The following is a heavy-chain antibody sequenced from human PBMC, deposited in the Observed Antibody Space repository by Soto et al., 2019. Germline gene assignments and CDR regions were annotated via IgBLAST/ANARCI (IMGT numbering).Heavy chain of an antibody. CDR2: IYSGGYT. Sequence: EVQLVESGGGLIQPGGSLRLSCAVSGFTVSNNYMSWVRQAPGKGLEGVSVIYSGGYTAYGDSVKGRFTISRDNSKNTLNLKKKTPGADDRAVFSGRTHPGGGGYWGQGTLVTVSS. D-gene: IGHD3-10*01. V-gene: IGHV3-53*01. CDR3: RTHPGGGGY. CDR1: GFTVSNNY. J-gene: IGHJ4*02.